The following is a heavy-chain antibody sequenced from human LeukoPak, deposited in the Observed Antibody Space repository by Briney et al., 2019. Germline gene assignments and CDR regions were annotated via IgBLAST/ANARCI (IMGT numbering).Heavy chain of an antibody. D-gene: IGHD3-16*01. CDR3: ARSHDHLWGDYPDY. CDR1: GGSIDSTNW. CDR2: IHHDGRI. V-gene: IGHV4/OR15-8*01. J-gene: IGHJ4*02. Sequence: SETLSLTCDVSGGSIDSTNWWNWDRQPPGKGLEWIGEIHHDGRINYNPSLKSRVTLSVDKSKNQFSLRLNSVTAADTAMYYCARSHDHLWGDYPDYWGQGTLVTVSS.